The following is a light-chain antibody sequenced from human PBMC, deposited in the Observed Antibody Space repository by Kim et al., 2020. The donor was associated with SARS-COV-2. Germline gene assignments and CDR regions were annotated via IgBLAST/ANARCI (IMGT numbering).Light chain of an antibody. Sequence: DIQMTQSPSTLSASVGDRVTITCRASKSISSWLAWYQQKPGKAPKLLIYKASSLESGVPSRFSGSASGTEFTLTISSLQPDDFATYYCQQYNSYAAFGQGTKLEI. CDR1: KSISSW. V-gene: IGKV1-5*03. CDR2: KAS. CDR3: QQYNSYAA. J-gene: IGKJ2*01.